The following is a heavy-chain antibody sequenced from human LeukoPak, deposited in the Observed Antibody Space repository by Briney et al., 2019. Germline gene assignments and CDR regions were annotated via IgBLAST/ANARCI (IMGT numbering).Heavy chain of an antibody. CDR1: GGSISSSSYY. CDR3: ARGVNYDILTGYYSRFHPIDY. V-gene: IGHV4-39*07. CDR2: IYYSGST. D-gene: IGHD3-9*01. Sequence: SETLSLTCTVSGGSISSSSYYRGWIRQPPGKGLEWIGSIYYSGSTYYNPSLKSRVTISVDTSKNQFSLKLSSVTAADTAVYYCARGVNYDILTGYYSRFHPIDYWGQGTLVTVSS. J-gene: IGHJ4*02.